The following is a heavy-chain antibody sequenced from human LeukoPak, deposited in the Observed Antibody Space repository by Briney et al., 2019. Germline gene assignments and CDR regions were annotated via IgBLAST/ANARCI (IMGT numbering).Heavy chain of an antibody. CDR3: AKAGYCSSTSCPFDP. CDR1: GFTFSSYA. J-gene: IGHJ5*02. Sequence: GGSLRLSCAASGFTFSSYAMHWVRQAPGKGLEWVAVIWYDGSNKYYADSVKGRFTISRDNSKNTLYLQMNSLRAEDTAVYYCAKAGYCSSTSCPFDPWGQGTLVTVSS. D-gene: IGHD2-2*01. CDR2: IWYDGSNK. V-gene: IGHV3-33*06.